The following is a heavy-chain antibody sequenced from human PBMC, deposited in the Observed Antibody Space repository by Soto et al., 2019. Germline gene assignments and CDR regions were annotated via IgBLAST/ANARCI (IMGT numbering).Heavy chain of an antibody. V-gene: IGHV3-53*04. CDR1: GFTVSSNY. J-gene: IGHJ4*02. D-gene: IGHD2-2*01. CDR3: ASSGIVGVPAAGPGGY. CDR2: IYTDDST. Sequence: GGSLRLSCAASGFTVSSNYMSWVRQAPGKGLEWLSVIYTDDSTYYADSVKGRFTISRHNSKNTLYLQMNSLRAEDAAVYYCASSGIVGVPAAGPGGYWGQGTLVTGSS.